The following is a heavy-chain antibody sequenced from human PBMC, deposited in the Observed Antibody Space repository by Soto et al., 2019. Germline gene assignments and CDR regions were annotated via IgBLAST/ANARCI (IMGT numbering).Heavy chain of an antibody. CDR2: LSRSGNTI. CDR1: GFTFGDYE. Sequence: QVQLVESGGGLVQPGGSLRLSCAASGFTFGDYEMSWIRQAAGKGPEWVSFLSRSGNTIYYADSVKGRFSISRDNAENSLYLQMNSLRGEDTALYHCVKTTGRTGWDHFDSWGQGTLVTVSS. D-gene: IGHD3-10*01. V-gene: IGHV3-11*01. CDR3: VKTTGRTGWDHFDS. J-gene: IGHJ4*02.